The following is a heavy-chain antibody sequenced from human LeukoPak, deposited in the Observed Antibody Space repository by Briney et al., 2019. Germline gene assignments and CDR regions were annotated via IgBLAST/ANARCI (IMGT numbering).Heavy chain of an antibody. CDR2: INCGSGDT. CDR1: GXXFTAYY. Sequence: GASVKVXXXXSGXXFTAYYMHWVRQAPGQGLEWMGWINCGSGDTNYAQKFQGRVTVTRDTSITTTYMEVTNLNSDDTALYYCVREARATADTWGQGTQVTVSS. CDR3: VREARATADT. V-gene: IGHV1-2*02. J-gene: IGHJ5*02. D-gene: IGHD1-26*01.